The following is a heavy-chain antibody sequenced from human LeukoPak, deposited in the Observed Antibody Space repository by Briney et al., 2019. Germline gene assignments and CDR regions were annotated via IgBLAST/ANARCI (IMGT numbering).Heavy chain of an antibody. V-gene: IGHV4-39*07. Sequence: PSETLSLTCTVSGGSISSSSYYWGWIRQPPGKGLEWIGSIYYSGSTYYNPSLKSRLTISVDTSKTQFSLKLSSVTAADTAVYYCVRPDSSGYNYVDWGQGTLVTVSS. D-gene: IGHD3-22*01. CDR2: IYYSGST. CDR1: GGSISSSSYY. CDR3: VRPDSSGYNYVD. J-gene: IGHJ4*02.